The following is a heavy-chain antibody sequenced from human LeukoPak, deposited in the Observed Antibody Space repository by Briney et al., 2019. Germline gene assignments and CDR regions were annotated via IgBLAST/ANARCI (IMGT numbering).Heavy chain of an antibody. D-gene: IGHD3-22*01. CDR2: ISYDGSNK. J-gene: IGHJ4*02. V-gene: IGHV3-30-3*01. Sequence: PGRSLRLSCEASGFTFRSYAMHWVRQAPGKGLEWVAVISYDGSNKYYADSVKGRFTISRDNSKNTLYLQMNSLRAEDTAVYYCARSLDSSGYYYEYYFDYWGQGTLVTVSS. CDR1: GFTFRSYA. CDR3: ARSLDSSGYYYEYYFDY.